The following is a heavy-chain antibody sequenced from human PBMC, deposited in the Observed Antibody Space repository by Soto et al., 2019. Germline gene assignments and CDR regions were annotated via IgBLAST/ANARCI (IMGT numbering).Heavy chain of an antibody. V-gene: IGHV4-59*02. D-gene: IGHD1-26*01. CDR1: GGSDSSYW. Sequence: LSLTEAVRGGSDSSYWWRWNHQPPRKGLEWIGYIYYSGSTNYNPSLKSRATISVDTSKNQFSLKLSSVTAADTAVYYCARDKRYSGLSVHYYVMDVWGQGTTVTVSS. J-gene: IGHJ6*02. CDR2: IYYSGST. CDR3: ARDKRYSGLSVHYYVMDV.